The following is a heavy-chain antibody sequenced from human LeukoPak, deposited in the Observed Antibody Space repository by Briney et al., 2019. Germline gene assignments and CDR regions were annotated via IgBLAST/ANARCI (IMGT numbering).Heavy chain of an antibody. CDR3: ARDRLLGGLDY. J-gene: IGHJ4*02. Sequence: ASVKVFCKASGYTFTSYYMHWVRQAPGQGLEWMGIINPSGGSTSYAQKFQGRVTMTRDTSTSTVYMELSSLRSEDTAVYYCARDRLLGGLDYWGQGTLVTVSS. CDR1: GYTFTSYY. D-gene: IGHD2-15*01. V-gene: IGHV1-46*01. CDR2: INPSGGST.